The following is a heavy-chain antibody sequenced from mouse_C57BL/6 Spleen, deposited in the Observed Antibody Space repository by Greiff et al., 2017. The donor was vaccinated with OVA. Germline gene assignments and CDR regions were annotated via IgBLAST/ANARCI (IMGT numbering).Heavy chain of an antibody. Sequence: VQLQQSGGGLVKPGGSLKLSCAASGFTFSDYGMHWVRQAPEKGLEWVAYISSGSSTIYYADTVKGRFTISRDNAKNTLFLQMTSLRSEDTAMYYCARNYGAMDYWGQGTSVNVSS. CDR2: ISSGSSTI. CDR1: GFTFSDYG. CDR3: ARNYGAMDY. D-gene: IGHD2-1*01. V-gene: IGHV5-17*01. J-gene: IGHJ4*01.